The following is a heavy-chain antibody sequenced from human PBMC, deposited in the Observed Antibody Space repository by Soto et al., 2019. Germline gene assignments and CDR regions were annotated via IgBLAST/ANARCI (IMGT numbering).Heavy chain of an antibody. V-gene: IGHV1-3*01. CDR2: INAGNGNT. Sequence: QVQLVQSGAEVKKPGASVKVSCKASGYTFTSYAMHWVRQAPGQRLEWMGWINAGNGNTKYSQKFQGRVTITRDTSASTAYRELSSLRSEDTAVYYCARTPGGYSYGPDYWGQGTLVTVSS. D-gene: IGHD5-18*01. CDR1: GYTFTSYA. J-gene: IGHJ4*02. CDR3: ARTPGGYSYGPDY.